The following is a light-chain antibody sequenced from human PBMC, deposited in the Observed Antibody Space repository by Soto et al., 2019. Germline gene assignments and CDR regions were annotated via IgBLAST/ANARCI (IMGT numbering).Light chain of an antibody. V-gene: IGKV3-20*01. CDR3: QQYGSSPT. J-gene: IGKJ1*01. CDR1: QSVRSSY. CDR2: DAS. Sequence: EIVLTQSPGTLSLSPGERATLSCRASQSVRSSYLAWYQQKPGQAPRLLIYDASNRATGIPDRFSGSGSGTDFTFAISRLEPEDFAVYYCQQYGSSPTFGQGTKVEMK.